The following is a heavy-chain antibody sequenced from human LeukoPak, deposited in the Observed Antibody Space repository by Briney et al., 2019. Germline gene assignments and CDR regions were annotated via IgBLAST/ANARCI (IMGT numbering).Heavy chain of an antibody. CDR2: IKQDGSEK. V-gene: IGHV3-7*03. CDR1: GFTFSSYW. Sequence: GGSLRLSCAASGFTFSSYWMSWVRQAPGKGLEWVANIKQDGSEKYYVDSVKGRFTISRDNAKNSLYLQMNSLRAEDTALYYCAKDREFRSYGYYFDYWGQGTLVTVSS. D-gene: IGHD5-18*01. CDR3: AKDREFRSYGYYFDY. J-gene: IGHJ4*02.